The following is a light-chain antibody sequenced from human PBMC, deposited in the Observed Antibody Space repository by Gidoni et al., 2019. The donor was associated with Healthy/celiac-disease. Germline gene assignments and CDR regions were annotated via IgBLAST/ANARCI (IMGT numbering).Light chain of an antibody. CDR2: DAS. Sequence: EIVLTQSPATLSLSPGERATLSCRASQSVSSYLAWYQQKPGQAPRLLIYDASNRATGIPARFSGSGSGTDFTLTISSLEPEDFAVYYCQQRSNWHTFXPXTKVXIK. J-gene: IGKJ3*01. CDR1: QSVSSY. CDR3: QQRSNWHT. V-gene: IGKV3-11*01.